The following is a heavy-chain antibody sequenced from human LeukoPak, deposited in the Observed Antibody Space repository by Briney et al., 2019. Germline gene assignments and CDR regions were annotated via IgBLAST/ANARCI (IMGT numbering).Heavy chain of an antibody. D-gene: IGHD1-26*01. Sequence: GGSLRLSCAASGFTVSSNYMIWVRQAPGKGLEWVSVIYSDGSTYYADSVKGRFTISRHNSKNTLYLQMNSLRTEDTAVYYCARDEKWEVGAIGDNWFDPWGQGTLVTVSS. V-gene: IGHV3-53*04. CDR2: IYSDGST. CDR1: GFTVSSNY. J-gene: IGHJ5*02. CDR3: ARDEKWEVGAIGDNWFDP.